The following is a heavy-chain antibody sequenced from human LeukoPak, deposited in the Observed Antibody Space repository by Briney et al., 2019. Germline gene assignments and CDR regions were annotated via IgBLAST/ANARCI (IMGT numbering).Heavy chain of an antibody. J-gene: IGHJ6*03. CDR3: TRDAGGYNNLYYMDV. CDR2: IKQDGSEK. V-gene: IGHV3-7*01. Sequence: GGSLRLSCAASEFTLRSYWVEWVRQAPGKGLEWVANIKQDGSEKYYVDSVKGRFTISRDNAWNSVYLQMNSLRAEDTAVYYCTRDAGGYNNLYYMDVWGKGTTVIVSS. CDR1: EFTLRSYW. D-gene: IGHD1-14*01.